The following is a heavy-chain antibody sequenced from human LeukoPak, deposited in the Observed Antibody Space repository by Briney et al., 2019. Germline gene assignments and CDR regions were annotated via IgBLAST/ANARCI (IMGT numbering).Heavy chain of an antibody. Sequence: SETLSLTCTVSGGSISSSSYYWGWIRQPPGKGLEWIVSIYYSGSTYYNPSLKSRVTISVDKAKNQFSLKLSSVTAADTAVYYCARRLSVVPAATNWFDPWGQGTLVTVSS. CDR3: ARRLSVVPAATNWFDP. CDR1: GGSISSSSYY. D-gene: IGHD2-2*01. V-gene: IGHV4-39*01. J-gene: IGHJ5*02. CDR2: IYYSGST.